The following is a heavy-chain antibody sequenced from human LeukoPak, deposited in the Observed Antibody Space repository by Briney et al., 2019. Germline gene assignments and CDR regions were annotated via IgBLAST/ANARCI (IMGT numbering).Heavy chain of an antibody. Sequence: GGSLRLSCAASGFTFSSYSMNWVRQAPGKGLEWVSSISSSSSYICYADSVKGRFTISRDNAKNSLYLQMNSPRAEDTAVYYCARAKTTDLSGVLDYWGQGTLVTVSS. CDR2: ISSSSSYI. V-gene: IGHV3-21*01. CDR3: ARAKTTDLSGVLDY. CDR1: GFTFSSYS. J-gene: IGHJ4*02. D-gene: IGHD4-11*01.